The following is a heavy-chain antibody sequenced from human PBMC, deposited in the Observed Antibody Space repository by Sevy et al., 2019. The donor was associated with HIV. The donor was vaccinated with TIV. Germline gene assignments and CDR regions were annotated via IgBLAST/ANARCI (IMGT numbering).Heavy chain of an antibody. Sequence: SETLSLTCAVSGGSISTNNWWSWVRQSPGEELEWIGEIHHSGSTNYNTSLKSLVTMSVDKYKNQFSLKLTSVTAAATAVYYCARDLNDFWSGPLDVLGQGITVTVSS. CDR2: IHHSGST. CDR1: GGSISTNNW. J-gene: IGHJ6*01. D-gene: IGHD3-3*01. V-gene: IGHV4-4*02. CDR3: ARDLNDFWSGPLDV.